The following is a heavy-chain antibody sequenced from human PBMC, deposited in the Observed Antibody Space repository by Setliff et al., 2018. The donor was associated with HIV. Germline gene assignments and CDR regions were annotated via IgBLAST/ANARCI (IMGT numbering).Heavy chain of an antibody. CDR2: IYSSGST. D-gene: IGHD6-19*01. Sequence: SETLSLTCTVSGGSFSSGGYYWSWIRQHPGKGLEWIGYIYSSGSTYYGDSVKGRFTISRDNVKDLLFLEMKSLRGDDTGIYFCARDLPVAGTSDNWGQGTLVTVSS. CDR1: GGSFSSGGYY. J-gene: IGHJ4*02. V-gene: IGHV4-31*03. CDR3: ARDLPVAGTSDN.